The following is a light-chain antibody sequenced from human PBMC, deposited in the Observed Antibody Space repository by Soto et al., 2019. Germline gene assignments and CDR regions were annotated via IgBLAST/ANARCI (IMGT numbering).Light chain of an antibody. J-gene: IGLJ2*01. CDR1: SSNIGAGYD. Sequence: QSVLTQPPSVSGAPGQWVTISCTGISSNIGAGYDVHWYQQLPGTAPKLLIYGNSNRPSGVPDRFSGSKSGTSASLAITGLQAEDEADYYCQSYDSSLSAVVFGGGTKVTVL. V-gene: IGLV1-40*01. CDR2: GNS. CDR3: QSYDSSLSAVV.